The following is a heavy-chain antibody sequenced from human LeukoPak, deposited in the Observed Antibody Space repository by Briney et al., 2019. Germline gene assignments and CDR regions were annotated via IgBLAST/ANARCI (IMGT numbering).Heavy chain of an antibody. V-gene: IGHV1-69*05. J-gene: IGHJ2*01. CDR1: GGTFSSYA. D-gene: IGHD6-19*01. CDR2: IIPIFGTA. Sequence: SVKVSCKASGGTFSSYAISWVRQAPGQGLEWMGRIIPIFGTANYAQKFQGRVTNTTDESTSTAYMELSSLRSEDTAVYYCARGGNSGWYFFDPWGRGTLVTVSS. CDR3: ARGGNSGWYFFDP.